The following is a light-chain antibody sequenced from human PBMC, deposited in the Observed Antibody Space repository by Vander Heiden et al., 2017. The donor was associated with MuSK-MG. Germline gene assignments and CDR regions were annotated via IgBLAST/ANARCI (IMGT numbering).Light chain of an antibody. CDR1: RSVFVNYNL. J-gene: IGLJ2*01. CDR3: CSYADRAR. V-gene: IGLV2-23*02. Sequence: QSALTQPASESGSPGQSITISCTGTRSVFVNYNLVSWYQQHPGKVPKVIIFEVNKRASVVSHRFSGSKSGNTAFLTISGLQAEDEADYYCCSYADRARFGGGTKLTVL. CDR2: EVN.